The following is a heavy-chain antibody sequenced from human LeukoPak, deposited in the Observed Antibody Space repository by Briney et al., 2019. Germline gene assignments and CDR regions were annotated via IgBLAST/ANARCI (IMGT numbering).Heavy chain of an antibody. Sequence: SETLSLTCAVSGGSISSSNWWSWVRQPPGKGLEWIGEIYHSGSTNYNPSLKSRVTISVDTSKNQFSLKLSSVTAADTAVYYCARVYCSSTSCYTPLFDYWGQGTLVTVSS. CDR3: ARVYCSSTSCYTPLFDY. J-gene: IGHJ4*02. D-gene: IGHD2-2*02. V-gene: IGHV4-4*02. CDR2: IYHSGST. CDR1: GGSISSSNW.